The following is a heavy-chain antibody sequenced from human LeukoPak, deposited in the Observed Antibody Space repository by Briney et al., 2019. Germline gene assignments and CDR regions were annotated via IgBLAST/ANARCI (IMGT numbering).Heavy chain of an antibody. CDR3: ASDPLSSSSFDY. CDR2: ISRSSTTI. V-gene: IGHV3-48*01. D-gene: IGHD6-13*01. Sequence: GGSLRLSCAASGFSFSSYSMNWVRQAPGKGLEWVSYISRSSTTIYYADSVKGRFTISRDNAKSSLYLQMNSLRAEDTAVYYCASDPLSSSSFDYWGQGTQVTVSS. CDR1: GFSFSSYS. J-gene: IGHJ4*02.